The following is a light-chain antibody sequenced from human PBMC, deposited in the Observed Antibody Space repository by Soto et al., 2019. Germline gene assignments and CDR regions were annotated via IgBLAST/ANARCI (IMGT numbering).Light chain of an antibody. CDR3: QQRSDWPST. V-gene: IGKV3-11*01. J-gene: IGKJ4*01. CDR1: QSVGSY. Sequence: EIVLTQSPATLSLSPGDIATLSCRASQSVGSYLGWYQQRPGQAPRLLIYDASNRATGIPARFGGSGSGTDFTLPISSLEPEDFAVYYCQQRSDWPSTFGGATKVEIK. CDR2: DAS.